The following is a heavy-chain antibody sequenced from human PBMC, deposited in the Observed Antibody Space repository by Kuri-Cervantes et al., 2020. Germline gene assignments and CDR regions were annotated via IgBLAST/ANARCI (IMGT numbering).Heavy chain of an antibody. D-gene: IGHD2-15*01. CDR1: GGSISSSNW. Sequence: GSLRLSCAVSGGSISSSNWWSWVRQSPGKGLEWIGEIYHSGSTNYNPSLKSRVTISVDKSKNQFSLKLSSVTAADTAVYYCAGSVVVAAAFDYWGQGTLVTVSS. CDR3: AGSVVVAAAFDY. V-gene: IGHV4-4*02. CDR2: IYHSGST. J-gene: IGHJ4*02.